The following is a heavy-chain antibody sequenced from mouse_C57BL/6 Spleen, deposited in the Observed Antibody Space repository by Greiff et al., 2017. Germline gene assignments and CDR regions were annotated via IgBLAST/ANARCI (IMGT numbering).Heavy chain of an antibody. CDR2: IDPEDGET. V-gene: IGHV14-2*01. Sequence: VQLQQPGAELVKPGASVKLSCTASGFNITDYYMHWVKQRPEQGLEWIGRIDPEDGETNYAPKFKGKATMTADTSSNTAYLQLSSLTSEDTAVDYCARSGYDVGLAYWGQGTLVTVSA. J-gene: IGHJ3*01. CDR3: ARSGYDVGLAY. D-gene: IGHD2-2*01. CDR1: GFNITDYY.